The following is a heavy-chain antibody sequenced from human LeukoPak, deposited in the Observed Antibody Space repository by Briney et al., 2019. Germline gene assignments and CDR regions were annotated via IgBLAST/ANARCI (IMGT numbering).Heavy chain of an antibody. CDR2: INPNSGGT. CDR1: GYTFTGYY. Sequence: ASVKVSCKAPGYTFTGYYMHWVRQAPGQGLEWMGWINPNSGGTNYAQKFQGRVTMTRDTSISTAYMELSRLRSDDTAVYYCARDFSYYYDSRNEFAFDIWGQGTMVTVSS. V-gene: IGHV1-2*02. J-gene: IGHJ3*02. D-gene: IGHD3-22*01. CDR3: ARDFSYYYDSRNEFAFDI.